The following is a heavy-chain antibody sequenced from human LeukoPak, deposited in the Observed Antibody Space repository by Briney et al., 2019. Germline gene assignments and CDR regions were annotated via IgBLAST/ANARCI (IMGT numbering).Heavy chain of an antibody. J-gene: IGHJ6*03. CDR3: ARADYSNYVSYYYYMDV. D-gene: IGHD4-11*01. V-gene: IGHV1-8*01. Sequence: ASVKVSCKASGYTFTSYDINWVQQATGQGLEWMGWMNPNSGNTGYAQKFQGRVTMTRNTSISTAYMELSSLRSEDTAVYYCARADYSNYVSYYYYMDVWGKGTAVTVSS. CDR1: GYTFTSYD. CDR2: MNPNSGNT.